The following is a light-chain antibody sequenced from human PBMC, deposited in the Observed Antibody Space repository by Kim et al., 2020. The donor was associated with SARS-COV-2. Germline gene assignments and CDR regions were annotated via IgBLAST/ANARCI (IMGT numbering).Light chain of an antibody. J-gene: IGLJ2*01. CDR2: GKN. CDR3: NSRDSSGNHVV. V-gene: IGLV3-19*01. CDR1: SLRSYY. Sequence: ALGQTVRITSEGDSLRSYYASWYQQKPGQAPVLVIYGKNNRPSGIPDRFSGSSSGNTASLTIPGAQAEDEADYYCNSRDSSGNHVVFGGGTQLTVL.